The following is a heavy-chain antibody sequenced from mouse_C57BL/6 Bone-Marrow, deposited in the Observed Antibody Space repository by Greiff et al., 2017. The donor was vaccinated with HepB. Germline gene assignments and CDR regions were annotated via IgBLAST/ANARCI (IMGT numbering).Heavy chain of an antibody. J-gene: IGHJ2*01. Sequence: QVQLQQSGAELVKPGASVKISCKASGYAFSSYWMNWVKQRPGKGLEWIGQIYPGDGDTNYNGKFKGKATLTADKSSSTAYMQLSSLTSEDSAVYFCARNYGSSQNFDYRGQGTTLTVSS. V-gene: IGHV1-80*01. CDR2: IYPGDGDT. CDR1: GYAFSSYW. CDR3: ARNYGSSQNFDY. D-gene: IGHD1-1*01.